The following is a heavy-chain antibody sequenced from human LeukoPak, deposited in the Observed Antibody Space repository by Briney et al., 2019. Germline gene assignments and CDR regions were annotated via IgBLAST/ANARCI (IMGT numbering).Heavy chain of an antibody. V-gene: IGHV1-58*01. CDR1: GFTFTSSA. Sequence: GTSVKVSCKASGFTFTSSAVQWVRHARGQPLEWIGWIVVGSGNTNYAQKFQERVTITRDMSTSTAYMELSSLRSEDTAVYYCAADGGGGEGYGDYGRFDYWGQGTLVTVSS. J-gene: IGHJ4*02. CDR2: IVVGSGNT. CDR3: AADGGGGEGYGDYGRFDY. D-gene: IGHD4-17*01.